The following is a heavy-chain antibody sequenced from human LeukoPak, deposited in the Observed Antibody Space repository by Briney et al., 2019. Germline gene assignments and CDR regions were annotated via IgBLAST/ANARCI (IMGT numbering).Heavy chain of an antibody. CDR1: GFTFSSYG. CDR3: AKDMNTAMDDY. CDR2: ISYDGSNK. Sequence: GGSLRLSCAASGFTFSSYGMHWVRQAPGKGLEWVAVISYDGSNKYYADSVKGRFTISRDNSKNTLYLQMNSLRAEDTAVYYCAKDMNTAMDDYWGQGTLVTVSS. D-gene: IGHD5-18*01. J-gene: IGHJ4*02. V-gene: IGHV3-30*18.